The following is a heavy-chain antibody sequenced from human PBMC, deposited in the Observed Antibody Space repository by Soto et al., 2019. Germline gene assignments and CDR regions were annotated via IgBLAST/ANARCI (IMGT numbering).Heavy chain of an antibody. J-gene: IGHJ4*02. D-gene: IGHD2-2*03. Sequence: PSETLSLTCTVSGGSISSSSYYWGWIRQPPGKGQEWIGSIYYSGSTYYNPSLKSRVTISVDTSKNQFSLKLSSVTAADTAVYYCASPLGYCSSTSCGYYFDYWGQGTLVTVSS. V-gene: IGHV4-39*01. CDR2: IYYSGST. CDR1: GGSISSSSYY. CDR3: ASPLGYCSSTSCGYYFDY.